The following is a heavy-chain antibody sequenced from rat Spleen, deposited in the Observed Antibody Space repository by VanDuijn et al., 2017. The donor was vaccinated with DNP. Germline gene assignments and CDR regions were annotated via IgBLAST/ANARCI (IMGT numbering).Heavy chain of an antibody. Sequence: EVQLVESGGGLVQPGRSLKLSCVASGFTFSGYWMYWIRQVPGKGLEWVASISSSGGSTYYPDSVKGRFTISRDNAKNTLYLQMDSLRSEDTATYYCARGSSSIYWYFDFWGPGTMVTVSS. J-gene: IGHJ1*01. V-gene: IGHV5-31*01. CDR2: ISSSGGST. CDR1: GFTFSGYW. CDR3: ARGSSSIYWYFDF. D-gene: IGHD1-2*01.